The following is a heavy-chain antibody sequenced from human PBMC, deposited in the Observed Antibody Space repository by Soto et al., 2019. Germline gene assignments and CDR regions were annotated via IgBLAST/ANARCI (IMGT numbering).Heavy chain of an antibody. Sequence: QLQLQESGSGLVKPSQTLSLTCAVSGGSISSGGYSWSWIRQPPGKGLEWIGYIYHSGSTYYNPSTKSRVTISVDRSKNQCSLKLSSVTAADTAVYYCAREGSDYGGNLENWGQGTLVTVSS. V-gene: IGHV4-30-2*01. CDR2: IYHSGST. D-gene: IGHD4-17*01. J-gene: IGHJ4*02. CDR3: AREGSDYGGNLEN. CDR1: GGSISSGGYS.